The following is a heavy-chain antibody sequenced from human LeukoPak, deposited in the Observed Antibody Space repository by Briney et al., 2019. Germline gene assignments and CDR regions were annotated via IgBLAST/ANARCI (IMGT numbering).Heavy chain of an antibody. D-gene: IGHD3-22*01. CDR2: INPNSGGK. Sequence: ASVNVSCKPSGYTFTGYYMHGGRQAPGQGLGGMEWINPNSGGKNYAKKFPGTVNMTRDTSISTAYMELSRLRSDDTAVYYCARSDYYGSSGYPDYWGQGTLVTVTS. CDR1: GYTFTGYY. J-gene: IGHJ4*02. CDR3: ARSDYYGSSGYPDY. V-gene: IGHV1-2*02.